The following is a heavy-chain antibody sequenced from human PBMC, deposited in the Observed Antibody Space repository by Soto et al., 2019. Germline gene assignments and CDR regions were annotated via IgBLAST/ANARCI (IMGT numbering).Heavy chain of an antibody. J-gene: IGHJ6*02. D-gene: IGHD3-22*01. V-gene: IGHV4-34*01. CDR1: GGSFSGYY. Sequence: SETLSLTCAVYGGSFSGYYWSWIRQPPGKGLEWIGEINHSGSTNYNPSLKSRVTISVDTSKNQFSLKLSSVTAADTAVYYCARGLDYYDSSGYYGYYYYYYCMDVWGQGTTVTVS. CDR3: ARGLDYYDSSGYYGYYYYYYCMDV. CDR2: INHSGST.